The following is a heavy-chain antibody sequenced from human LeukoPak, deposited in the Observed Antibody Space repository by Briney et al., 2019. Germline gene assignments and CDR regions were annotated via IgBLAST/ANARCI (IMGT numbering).Heavy chain of an antibody. CDR2: ISHNGTT. J-gene: IGHJ5*02. CDR3: ARRRLRFHPGFDP. Sequence: SETLSLTCAVYGGSFSAFFWSWIRQSPGKGLEWIGEISHNGTTNYSPSLKSRITISVDSSKNQFSLHAKSVTAADTAVYYCARRRLRFHPGFDPWGQGTLVTVSS. V-gene: IGHV4-34*01. CDR1: GGSFSAFF. D-gene: IGHD3-3*01.